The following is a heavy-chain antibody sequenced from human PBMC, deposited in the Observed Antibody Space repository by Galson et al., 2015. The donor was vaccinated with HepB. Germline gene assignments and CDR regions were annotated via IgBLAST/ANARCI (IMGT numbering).Heavy chain of an antibody. D-gene: IGHD5-12*01. CDR2: ISGSGGST. V-gene: IGHV3-23*01. CDR3: VLTYTSGFFWFDH. Sequence: SLRLSCAASGFTFRSYAMSWVRQAPGKGLEWVSAISGSGGSTSHADSVKGRFTISRDNSKNTLYLQMNSLRAEDTAVYYCVLTYTSGFFWFDHWGQGTPITVSS. CDR1: GFTFRSYA. J-gene: IGHJ5*02.